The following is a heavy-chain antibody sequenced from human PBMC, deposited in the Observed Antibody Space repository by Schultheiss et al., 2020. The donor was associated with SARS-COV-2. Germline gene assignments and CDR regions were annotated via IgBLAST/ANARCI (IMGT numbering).Heavy chain of an antibody. J-gene: IGHJ4*02. CDR2: INHSGTA. D-gene: IGHD6-13*01. Sequence: GSLRLSCAVYGGSFSGYYWSWIRQPPGKGLEWIGEINHSGTANYNPSLKSRVVISVDTSKNQFSLKLSSVTAADTAVYYCAREPERIAAAGAFDYWGQGTLVTVSS. CDR3: AREPERIAAAGAFDY. CDR1: GGSFSGYY. V-gene: IGHV4-34*01.